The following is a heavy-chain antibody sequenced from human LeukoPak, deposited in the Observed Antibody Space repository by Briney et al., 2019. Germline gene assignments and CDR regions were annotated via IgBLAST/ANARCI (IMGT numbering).Heavy chain of an antibody. CDR3: ASPQPYYYGSDSLFDY. Sequence: SETLSLTCTVSGGSISSSIYYWGWIRQPPGKGLEWIGSIYYSGSTYYNPSLKSRVTISVDTSKNQFSLKLSSVTAADTAVYYCASPQPYYYGSDSLFDYWGQGTLVTVSS. J-gene: IGHJ4*02. CDR1: GGSISSSIYY. V-gene: IGHV4-39*01. D-gene: IGHD3-10*01. CDR2: IYYSGST.